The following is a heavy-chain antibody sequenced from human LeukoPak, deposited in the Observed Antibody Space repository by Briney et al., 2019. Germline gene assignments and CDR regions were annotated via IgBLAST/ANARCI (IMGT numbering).Heavy chain of an antibody. CDR3: ARGTLLNAFDI. CDR1: GFSVGTYE. CDR2: FRSSRGTI. D-gene: IGHD1-26*01. Sequence: GGSLRLSCAASGFSVGTYEMNWVRQAPGKGLEWVSYFRSSRGTIYYADSVRGRFTVSGDSAKSSLYLQMNSLRADDTAVYYCARGTLLNAFDIWGQGTMVTVSS. J-gene: IGHJ3*02. V-gene: IGHV3-48*03.